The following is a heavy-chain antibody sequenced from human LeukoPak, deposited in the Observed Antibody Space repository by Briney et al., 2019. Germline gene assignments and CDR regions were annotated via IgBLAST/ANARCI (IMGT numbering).Heavy chain of an antibody. CDR3: ARVYYYGSGSYSFDY. D-gene: IGHD3-10*01. CDR2: ISSSSTTI. V-gene: IGHV3-48*04. CDR1: GFTFSSYS. J-gene: IGHJ4*02. Sequence: GSLRLSCAASGFTFSSYSMMWVRQAPGKGLEWVSYISSSSTTIHYADSVKGRFTISRDYAKNSLYLQMNSLRAEDTAVYYCARVYYYGSGSYSFDYWGQGTLVTVSS.